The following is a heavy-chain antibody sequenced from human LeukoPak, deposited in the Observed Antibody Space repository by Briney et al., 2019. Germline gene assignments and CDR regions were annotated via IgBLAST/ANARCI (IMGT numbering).Heavy chain of an antibody. CDR2: IYNSGST. CDR3: ASSGRDGYNEGSDAFDI. J-gene: IGHJ3*02. V-gene: IGHV4-59*01. CDR1: GGSISSYY. D-gene: IGHD5-24*01. Sequence: SETLSLTCTVSGGSISSYYWSWIRQPPGKGLEWIGYIYNSGSTNYNPSLKSRVTISVDTSKNQLSLKLSSVTAADTAVYYCASSGRDGYNEGSDAFDIWGQGTMVTGPS.